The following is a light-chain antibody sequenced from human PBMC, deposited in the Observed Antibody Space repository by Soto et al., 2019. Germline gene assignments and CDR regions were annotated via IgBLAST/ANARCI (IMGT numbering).Light chain of an antibody. Sequence: QSALTQPASVSGSPGQSITISCTGTSSDVGGYNYVSWYQQHPGKAPKLMIYDVSNRPSGVSNRFSGSKSGNTASLTISGPQAEDEADYYCSSYTSSSTPRVFGTGTKLTVL. CDR2: DVS. J-gene: IGLJ1*01. V-gene: IGLV2-14*01. CDR3: SSYTSSSTPRV. CDR1: SSDVGGYNY.